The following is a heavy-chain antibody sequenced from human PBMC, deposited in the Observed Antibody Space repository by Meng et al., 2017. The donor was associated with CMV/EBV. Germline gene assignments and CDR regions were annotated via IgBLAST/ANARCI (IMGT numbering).Heavy chain of an antibody. D-gene: IGHD1-26*01. CDR2: IRYDGSNK. CDR3: AKVASRPWEDSGWGDY. J-gene: IGHJ4*02. Sequence: GESLKISCAASGFTFSSYGMHWVRQAPGTGLEWVAFIRYDGSNKYYADSVKGRFTISRDNSKNTLYLQMNSLRAEDTAVYYCAKVASRPWEDSGWGDYWGQGTLVTVSS. V-gene: IGHV3-30*02. CDR1: GFTFSSYG.